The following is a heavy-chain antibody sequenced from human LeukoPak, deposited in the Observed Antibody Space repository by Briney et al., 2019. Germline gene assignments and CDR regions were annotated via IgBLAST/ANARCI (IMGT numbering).Heavy chain of an antibody. V-gene: IGHV3-30-3*01. CDR2: ISYDGSNK. CDR1: GFTFSSYA. D-gene: IGHD5-18*01. CDR3: AKDRTPDGYYNFDY. J-gene: IGHJ4*02. Sequence: GGSLRLSCAASGFTFSSYAMHWVRQAPGKGLEWVAVISYDGSNKYYADSVKGRFTISRDSSKNTLYLQMNSLRAEDTAVYYCAKDRTPDGYYNFDYWGQGTLVIVSS.